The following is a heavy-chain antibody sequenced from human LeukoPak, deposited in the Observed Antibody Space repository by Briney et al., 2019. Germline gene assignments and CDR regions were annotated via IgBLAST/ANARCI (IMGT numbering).Heavy chain of an antibody. V-gene: IGHV3-48*04. CDR2: ISSSGSNI. CDR3: ARKYCSTLSCSWGFDY. Sequence: GGSLRLSCAASGFTFSDYRMNWVRQAPGKGLEWVSYISSSGSNIYYADSVKGRFTISRDNAKNSLFLQMNSLRAEDTAVYYCARKYCSTLSCSWGFDYWGQGTLVTVSS. D-gene: IGHD2-2*01. CDR1: GFTFSDYR. J-gene: IGHJ4*02.